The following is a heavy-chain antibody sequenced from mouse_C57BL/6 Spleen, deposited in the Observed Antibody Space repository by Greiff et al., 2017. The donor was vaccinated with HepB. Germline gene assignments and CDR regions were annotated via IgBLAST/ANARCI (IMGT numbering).Heavy chain of an antibody. CDR2: IYPGDGDT. CDR3: ARGLGHGYYFDY. V-gene: IGHV1-82*01. CDR1: GYAFSSSW. D-gene: IGHD4-1*01. Sequence: VQLPQSGPELVKPGASVKISCKASGYAFSSSWMNWVKQRPGKGLEWIGRIYPGDGDTNYNGKFKGKATLTADKSSSTAYMQLSSLTSEDSAVYFWARGLGHGYYFDYWGQGTTLTVSS. J-gene: IGHJ2*01.